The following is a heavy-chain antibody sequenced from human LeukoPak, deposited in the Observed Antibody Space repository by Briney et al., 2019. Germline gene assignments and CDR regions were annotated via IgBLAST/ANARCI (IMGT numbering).Heavy chain of an antibody. V-gene: IGHV4-34*01. J-gene: IGHJ6*03. Sequence: NTSETLSLTCAVYGGSVSGYYWSWIRQPPGKWLEWIGEINHSGSTNYNPSLKSRVTLPVDTSKNHFSLKLTSVTATDTAVYYCARAGRYSSGWYARNYYYYYMDVWGKGTTVTVSS. CDR2: INHSGST. CDR1: GGSVSGYY. D-gene: IGHD6-19*01. CDR3: ARAGRYSSGWYARNYYYYYMDV.